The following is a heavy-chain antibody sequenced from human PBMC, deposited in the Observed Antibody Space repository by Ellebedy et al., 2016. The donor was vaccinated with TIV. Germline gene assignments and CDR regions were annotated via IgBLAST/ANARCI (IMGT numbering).Heavy chain of an antibody. J-gene: IGHJ6*02. CDR3: ARGQDYPRYYYYGMDV. CDR2: IYTSGST. V-gene: IGHV4-4*07. D-gene: IGHD3-16*01. CDR1: GGSISSYY. Sequence: SETLSLXXTVSGGSISSYYWSWIRQPVGKGLEWIGRIYTSGSTNYNPSLKSRVTMSVDTSKNQFSLKLSSVTAADTAVYYCARGQDYPRYYYYGMDVWGQGTTVTVSS.